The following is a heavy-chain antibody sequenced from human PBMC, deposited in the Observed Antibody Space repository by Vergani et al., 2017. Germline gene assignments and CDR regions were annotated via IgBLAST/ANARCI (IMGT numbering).Heavy chain of an antibody. D-gene: IGHD6-13*01. Sequence: QVQLVQSGAEVTKPGSSVKVSCKASGGTFSSYAISWLRQAPGQGLAWMGVIIPIFGTANYAQKFQGRVTITADESTSTAYMELSSLRSEDTAVYYCARSIAAAGPIDDGGQGTLVTVSS. CDR2: IIPIFGTA. J-gene: IGHJ4*02. CDR3: ARSIAAAGPIDD. V-gene: IGHV1-69*01. CDR1: GGTFSSYA.